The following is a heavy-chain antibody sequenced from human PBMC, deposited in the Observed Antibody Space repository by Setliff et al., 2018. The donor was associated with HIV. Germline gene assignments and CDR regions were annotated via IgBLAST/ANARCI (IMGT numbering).Heavy chain of an antibody. CDR3: AKGTKITTALYLAY. CDR1: GFTFNNNA. CDR2: ISGSSSIK. D-gene: IGHD6-13*01. Sequence: GGSLRLSCAASGFTFNNNAMSWVRQAPGMGLEWVSTISGSSSIKEYADFVKGRFSISRDNSKDTVFLQMDSLRAEDTAIYYCAKGTKITTALYLAYWGQGTLVTVSS. V-gene: IGHV3-23*01. J-gene: IGHJ1*01.